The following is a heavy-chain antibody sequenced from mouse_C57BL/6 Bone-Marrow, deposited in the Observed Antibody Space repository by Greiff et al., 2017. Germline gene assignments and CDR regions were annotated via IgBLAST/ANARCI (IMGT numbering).Heavy chain of an antibody. J-gene: IGHJ3*01. Sequence: VQLQQSGAELVRPGTSVKMSCKASGYTFTNYWIGWAKQRPGHGLEWIGDIYPGGGYTNYNEKFKGKATLTADKSSSTAYMQFSSLTSEDSAIYYCARGPYYYGSSYGFAYWGQGTLVTVSA. CDR2: IYPGGGYT. CDR3: ARGPYYYGSSYGFAY. CDR1: GYTFTNYW. D-gene: IGHD1-1*01. V-gene: IGHV1-63*01.